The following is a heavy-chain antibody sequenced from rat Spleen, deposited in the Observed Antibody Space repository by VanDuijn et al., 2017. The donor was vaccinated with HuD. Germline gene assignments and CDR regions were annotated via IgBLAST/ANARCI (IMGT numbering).Heavy chain of an antibody. V-gene: IGHV5-25*01. Sequence: EVQLVESGEPFVQPGRSMKLSCAVSRFTFSNYYMAWVRQAPTKGLEWVASISTGGSSTYYRDSVKGRFTISRDNAKSALYLQMDSLRSEDTATYYCGRRGYSTDWGPFPYWGQGTLVTVSS. CDR2: ISTGGSST. CDR3: GRRGYSTDWGPFPY. J-gene: IGHJ3*01. CDR1: RFTFSNYY. D-gene: IGHD1-6*01.